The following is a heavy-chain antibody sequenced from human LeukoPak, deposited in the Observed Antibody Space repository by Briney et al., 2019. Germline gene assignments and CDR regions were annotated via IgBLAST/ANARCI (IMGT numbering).Heavy chain of an antibody. D-gene: IGHD3-22*01. CDR3: AREQGYYSVPGY. J-gene: IGHJ4*02. V-gene: IGHV3-74*01. Sequence: HPGGSLRLSCAASGFTFSSYWMHWVRQAPGKGPVWVARIRNDGSSTDYADSVKGRFTISRDNAKNTLYLQMNSLRAEDTAVYYCAREQGYYSVPGYWGQGTLVTVFS. CDR1: GFTFSSYW. CDR2: IRNDGSST.